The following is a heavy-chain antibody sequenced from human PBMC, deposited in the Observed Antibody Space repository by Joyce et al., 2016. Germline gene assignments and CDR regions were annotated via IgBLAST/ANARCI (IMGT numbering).Heavy chain of an antibody. J-gene: IGHJ5*02. CDR2: TYYRSKWYS. CDR3: TRDPNPTKNFRKAYSWFDP. CDR1: GDSVSSSSSS. Sequence: QIQLQQSGPGLVRPSQTLSLTCAISGDSVSSSSSSWNWFRQSPSRGLEWLGRTYYRSKWYSDYAVFVKGRITINPDTSKNQFSLQLNSATPEDTGVYYCTRDPNPTKNFRKAYSWFDPWGQGTLVTVSS. V-gene: IGHV6-1*01. D-gene: IGHD4-11*01.